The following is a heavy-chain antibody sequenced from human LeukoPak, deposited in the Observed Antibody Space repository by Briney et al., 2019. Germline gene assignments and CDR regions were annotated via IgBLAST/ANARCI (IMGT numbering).Heavy chain of an antibody. Sequence: GGSLRLSCAASGFTFNNYGMHWVRQTPGKGLEWVAVISYDGNIEHFADSVKGRFTISRDNSKNTLLLQMNSLRVEDTAVYYCARGTFGVVISPAYQYYGMDVWGQGTTVTVSS. CDR3: ARGTFGVVISPAYQYYGMDV. CDR1: GFTFNNYG. D-gene: IGHD3-3*01. CDR2: ISYDGNIE. V-gene: IGHV3-30*03. J-gene: IGHJ6*02.